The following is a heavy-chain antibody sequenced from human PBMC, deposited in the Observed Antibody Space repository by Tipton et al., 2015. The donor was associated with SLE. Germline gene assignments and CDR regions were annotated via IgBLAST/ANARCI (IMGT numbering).Heavy chain of an antibody. CDR3: AGGEDSKYDV. CDR2: FYASGRT. Sequence: LRLSCTVSGGSINSSSYYWSWIRQPAGKGLEWIGRFYASGRTNYNPSLKTRVTMSIDTSKMQFSLRLSSVTAADTAVYFCAGGEDSKYDVWGQGTTVTVSS. D-gene: IGHD4-11*01. J-gene: IGHJ6*02. V-gene: IGHV4-61*02. CDR1: GGSINSSSYY.